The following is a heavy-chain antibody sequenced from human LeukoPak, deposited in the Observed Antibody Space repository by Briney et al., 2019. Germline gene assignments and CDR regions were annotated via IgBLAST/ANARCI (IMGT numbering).Heavy chain of an antibody. CDR2: IYYSGST. D-gene: IGHD3-10*01. V-gene: IGHV4-59*08. J-gene: IGHJ5*02. CDR1: GGSISSYY. Sequence: SETLSLTCTVSGGSISSYYWSWIRQPPGKGLEWIGYIYYSGSTNYNPSLKSRVTISVDTSKNQFSLKLSSVTAADTAVYYCARQRGYMARGEFDPWGQGTLVTVSS. CDR3: ARQRGYMARGEFDP.